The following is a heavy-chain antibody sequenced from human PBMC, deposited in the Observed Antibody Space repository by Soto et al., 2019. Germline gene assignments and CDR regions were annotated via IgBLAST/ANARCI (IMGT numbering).Heavy chain of an antibody. CDR3: ARHRGYCSAGSCSPFDY. CDR2: IYYSGST. V-gene: IGHV4-39*01. J-gene: IGHJ4*02. D-gene: IGHD2-15*01. Sequence: GLEWIGSIYYSGSTYYNPSLKSRVTISVDTSKNQFSLNLSSVTAADTAVYYCARHRGYCSAGSCSPFDYWGQGTLVTVSS.